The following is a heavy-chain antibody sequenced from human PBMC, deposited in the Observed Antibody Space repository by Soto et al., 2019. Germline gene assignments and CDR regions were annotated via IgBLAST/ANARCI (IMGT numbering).Heavy chain of an antibody. Sequence: QVQLVESGGGVGQPGRSLRLSCAASGFTFSSYAMHWVRQAPGKGLGWVAVISYDGSNKYYADSVKGRFTISRDNSKNTLYLQMNSLRAEDTAVYYCARVAVEMATIHVFDYWGQGTLVTVSS. D-gene: IGHD5-12*01. V-gene: IGHV3-30-3*01. J-gene: IGHJ4*02. CDR2: ISYDGSNK. CDR1: GFTFSSYA. CDR3: ARVAVEMATIHVFDY.